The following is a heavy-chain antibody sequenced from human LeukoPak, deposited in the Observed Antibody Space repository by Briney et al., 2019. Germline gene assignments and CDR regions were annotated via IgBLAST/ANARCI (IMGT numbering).Heavy chain of an antibody. Sequence: SETLSLTCTVSGGSISNYYWNWIRQPPGKGLEWIGYVYHSGSTNYNPSLKSRVTISVDTSKNPVSLKLSPVTAADTGVYYCARGSGYSYGFGFDPWGQGTLVTVSS. CDR1: GGSISNYY. J-gene: IGHJ5*02. D-gene: IGHD5-18*01. V-gene: IGHV4-59*01. CDR2: VYHSGST. CDR3: ARGSGYSYGFGFDP.